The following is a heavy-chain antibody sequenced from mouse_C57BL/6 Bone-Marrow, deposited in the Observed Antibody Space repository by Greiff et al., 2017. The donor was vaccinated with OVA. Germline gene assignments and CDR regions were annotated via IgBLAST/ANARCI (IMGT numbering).Heavy chain of an antibody. V-gene: IGHV1-80*01. D-gene: IGHD1-1*01. Sequence: QVQLQQSGAELVKPGASVKISCKASGYAFSSYWMNWVKQRPGKGLEWIGQIYPGDGDTNYNGKFKGKATLTADKSSSTAYMQLSSLTSEDSAVYFCASYYYGSRTYFDYWGQGTTLTVSS. CDR3: ASYYYGSRTYFDY. CDR2: IYPGDGDT. CDR1: GYAFSSYW. J-gene: IGHJ2*01.